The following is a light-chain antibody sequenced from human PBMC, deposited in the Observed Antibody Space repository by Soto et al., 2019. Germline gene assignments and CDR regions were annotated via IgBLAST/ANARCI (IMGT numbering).Light chain of an antibody. J-gene: IGKJ1*01. CDR3: QRYDSLRT. CDR2: GAS. Sequence: EIVRTQSPATMSASPGERATLSCRASESVSSYLAWYQQKPGQAPRLLIYGASTGATGIPARFSGSGPGTDFTLTITRLEPEDFAMYYCQRYDSLRTFGQGTKVDIK. CDR1: ESVSSY. V-gene: IGKV3-15*01.